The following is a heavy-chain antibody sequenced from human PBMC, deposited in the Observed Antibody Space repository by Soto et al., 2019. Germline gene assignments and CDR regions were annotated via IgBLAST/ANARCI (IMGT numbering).Heavy chain of an antibody. Sequence: SETLSLTCAVYDGSFSGYYWSWIRQPPGKGLEWIGEIFHGGSTNYSPSLKSRVTISVDTSKNQFSLELSSVTAADTAVYYCDRHNYDRKTFYSFFDYWGQGTLVTVSS. CDR2: IFHGGST. CDR3: DRHNYDRKTFYSFFDY. J-gene: IGHJ4*02. V-gene: IGHV4-34*12. CDR1: DGSFSGYY. D-gene: IGHD3-22*01.